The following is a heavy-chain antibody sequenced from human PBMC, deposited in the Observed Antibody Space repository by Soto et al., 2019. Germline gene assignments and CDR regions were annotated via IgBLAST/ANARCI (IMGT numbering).Heavy chain of an antibody. CDR1: GFTFSSYW. D-gene: IGHD3-3*01. CDR2: IKQDGSEK. Sequence: GGSLRLSCAASGFTFSSYWMSWVRQAPGKXLEWVANIKQDGSEKYYVDSVKGRFTISRDNAKNSLYLQMNSLRAEDTAVYYCAREAIFGVVKVYYYYGMDVWGQGTTVTVFS. CDR3: AREAIFGVVKVYYYYGMDV. J-gene: IGHJ6*02. V-gene: IGHV3-7*01.